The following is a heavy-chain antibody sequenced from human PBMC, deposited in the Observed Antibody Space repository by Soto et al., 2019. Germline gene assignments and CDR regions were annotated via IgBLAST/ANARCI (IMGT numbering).Heavy chain of an antibody. D-gene: IGHD3-22*01. CDR3: ARLSRPNYYDTSGFFKDNWFDP. CDR1: GGTFNSYD. J-gene: IGHJ5*02. CDR2: IIPIVETP. V-gene: IGHV1-69*13. Sequence: SVKVSCKSSGGTFNSYDINWVRQAPGQGLEWMGGIIPIVETPKYAQKFQGRVTITADESTNTVYMELSSLRSEDTAMYYCARLSRPNYYDTSGFFKDNWFDPWGQGTLVTVSS.